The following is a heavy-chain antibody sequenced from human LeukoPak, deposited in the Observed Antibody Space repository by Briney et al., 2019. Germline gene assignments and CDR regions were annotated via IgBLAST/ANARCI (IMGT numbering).Heavy chain of an antibody. J-gene: IGHJ4*02. CDR2: IYQSGNT. CDR3: ARAPYERFDY. CDR1: GGSISSYY. D-gene: IGHD3-22*01. Sequence: SETLSLTCTVSGGSISSYYWSWIRQPPGKGLEWIGSIYQSGNTYYNPSLKSRVTISVDTSNNQFSLKLSSVTAADTAVYYCARAPYERFDYWGQGTLVTVSS. V-gene: IGHV4-59*08.